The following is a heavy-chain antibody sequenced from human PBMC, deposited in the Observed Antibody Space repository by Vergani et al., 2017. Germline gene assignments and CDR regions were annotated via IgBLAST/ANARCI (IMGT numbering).Heavy chain of an antibody. CDR3: ARAPYYDFWSGYYPHYYGMDV. J-gene: IGHJ6*02. V-gene: IGHV4-59*01. Sequence: QVQLQESGPGLVKPSETLSLTCTVSGGSISSYYWSWIRQPPGKGLEWIGYIYYSGSTKYNPPLKSRVTISVDTSKNQFSLKLSSVTAADTAVYYCARAPYYDFWSGYYPHYYGMDVWGQGTTVTVSS. CDR1: GGSISSYY. CDR2: IYYSGST. D-gene: IGHD3-3*01.